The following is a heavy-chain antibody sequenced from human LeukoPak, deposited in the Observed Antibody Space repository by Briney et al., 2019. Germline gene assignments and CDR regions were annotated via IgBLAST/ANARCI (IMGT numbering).Heavy chain of an antibody. Sequence: SETLSLTCAVSGYSISSGYYWGWIRQPPGKGLEWIGSIYHSGGTHYNPSLKSRDTISVDSSKNQFSLKLTSVTAADTAVYYCARVAAVAVKYYFDYWGQGTLVIVSS. CDR2: IYHSGGT. CDR3: ARVAAVAVKYYFDY. V-gene: IGHV4-38-2*01. CDR1: GYSISSGYY. D-gene: IGHD6-19*01. J-gene: IGHJ4*02.